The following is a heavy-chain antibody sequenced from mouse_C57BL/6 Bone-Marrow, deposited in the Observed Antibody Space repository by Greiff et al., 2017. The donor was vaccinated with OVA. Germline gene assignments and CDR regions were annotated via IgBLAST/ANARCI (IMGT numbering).Heavy chain of an antibody. CDR3: SEDSAVYYGAWTHLLLRYPWYFDV. CDR1: YTFSRRVH. Sequence: VKLQESGPELARPWASVKISCQAFYTFSRRVHFAIRDTNYWMQWVKQRPGQGLEWIGAIYPGNGGTSYNQKFKGKATLTADKSSSTAYMQLSILTSEDSAVYYGAWTHLLLRYPWYFDVWGTGTTVTVSS. V-gene: IGHV1-87*01. J-gene: IGHJ1*03. CDR2: GQGLEWIG. D-gene: IGHD1-1*01.